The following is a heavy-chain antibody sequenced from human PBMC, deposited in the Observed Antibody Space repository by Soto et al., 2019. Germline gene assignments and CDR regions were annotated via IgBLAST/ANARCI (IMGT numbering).Heavy chain of an antibody. CDR1: GDSVTSTSYY. CDR3: AREGGVLRLSNWFDS. V-gene: IGHV4-61*01. CDR2: SYYNGDA. J-gene: IGHJ5*01. D-gene: IGHD3-3*01. Sequence: SETLSLTCTVSGDSVTSTSYYWSWVRQSPGKGLEWIGYSYYNGDANYNPSLKSRVTISVDTSKNQFSLNLTSVTAADTGVYYCAREGGVLRLSNWFDSWGQGIQVTVSS.